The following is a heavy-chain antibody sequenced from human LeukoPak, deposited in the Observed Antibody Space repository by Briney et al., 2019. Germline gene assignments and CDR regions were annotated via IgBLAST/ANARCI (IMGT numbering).Heavy chain of an antibody. CDR2: LYYSGST. J-gene: IGHJ6*03. D-gene: IGHD3-10*01. Sequence: SDTQSLTYTVSGYSISSYYRRWMRQPRARGLEWMGYLYYSGSTNYNPSLKSRVTISVDTSKNQCSLKLSSVTAADTAVYYCARDRFSLVREPARYYYLDVWGKGTTVTISS. CDR3: ARDRFSLVREPARYYYLDV. V-gene: IGHV4-59*01. CDR1: GYSISSYY.